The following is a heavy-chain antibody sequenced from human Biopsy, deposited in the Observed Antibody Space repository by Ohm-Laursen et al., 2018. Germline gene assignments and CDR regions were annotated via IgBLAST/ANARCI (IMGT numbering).Heavy chain of an antibody. D-gene: IGHD3-9*01. CDR3: ARDETGSSVFGPYYYGMDV. Sequence: EASVKVSCKASGDSFTSYAIGWVRQAPGQGLEWMGIINPTGGTTSYAEKFQGRVTLTRDTSTGTVYLELNSLIYEDTALYYCARDETGSSVFGPYYYGMDVWGQGTTVTVSS. V-gene: IGHV1-46*01. CDR1: GDSFTSYA. CDR2: INPTGGTT. J-gene: IGHJ6*02.